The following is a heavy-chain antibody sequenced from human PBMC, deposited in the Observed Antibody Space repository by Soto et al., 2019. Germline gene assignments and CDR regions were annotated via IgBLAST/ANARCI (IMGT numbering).Heavy chain of an antibody. CDR3: ARGLGGWYFYFDY. CDR1: GGSISSYY. CDR2: IYYSGST. Sequence: SETLSLTCTVSGGSISSYYRSWIRQPPGKGLEWIGYIYYSGSTNYNPSLKSRVTISVDTSKNQFSLKLSSVTAADTAVYYCARGLGGWYFYFDYWGQGTLVTVSS. V-gene: IGHV4-59*12. J-gene: IGHJ4*02. D-gene: IGHD6-19*01.